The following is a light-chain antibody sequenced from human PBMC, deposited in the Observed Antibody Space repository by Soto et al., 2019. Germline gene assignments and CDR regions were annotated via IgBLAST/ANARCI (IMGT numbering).Light chain of an antibody. Sequence: SLLTQSPGTLSLSPGERATPSCRASQTLSNSFIAWYQQKPGQAPRLLIYDTSSRATGVPDRYSASGSGTDFTLTISRLEPEDFAVFFCQQYGTSEIIFGQGTRLEIK. V-gene: IGKV3-20*01. CDR3: QQYGTSEII. CDR2: DTS. J-gene: IGKJ5*01. CDR1: QTLSNSF.